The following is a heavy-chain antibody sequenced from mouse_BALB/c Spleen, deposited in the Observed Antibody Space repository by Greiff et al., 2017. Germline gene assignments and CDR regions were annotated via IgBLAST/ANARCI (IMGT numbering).Heavy chain of an antibody. CDR1: GFTFSSYG. CDR3: TSLSTMSTTDGYYFDY. V-gene: IGHV5-6*01. Sequence: EVKVVESGGDLVKPGGSLKLSCAASGFTFSSYGLSWVRQTPDKRLEWVATISSGGSYTYYPDSVKGRFTISRDNAKNTLYLQMSSLKSEDTAMYYCTSLSTMSTTDGYYFDYWGQGTTLTVSS. D-gene: IGHD2-4*01. J-gene: IGHJ2*01. CDR2: ISSGGSYT.